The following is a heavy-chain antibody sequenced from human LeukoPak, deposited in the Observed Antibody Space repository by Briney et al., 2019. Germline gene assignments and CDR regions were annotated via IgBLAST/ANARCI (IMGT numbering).Heavy chain of an antibody. D-gene: IGHD5-12*01. CDR1: GYTFTSYG. J-gene: IGHJ4*02. CDR3: ARDLCPKQSGYSGYDWGADCYSDY. CDR2: IIPIFGTA. Sequence: SVKVSCKASGYTFTSYGISWVRQAPGQGLEWMGGIIPIFGTANYAQKFQGRVTITADKSTSTAYMELSSLRSEDTAVYYCARDLCPKQSGYSGYDWGADCYSDYWGQGTLVTVSS. V-gene: IGHV1-69*06.